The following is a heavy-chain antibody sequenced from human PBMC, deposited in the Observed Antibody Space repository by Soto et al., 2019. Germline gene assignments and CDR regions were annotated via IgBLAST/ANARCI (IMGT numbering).Heavy chain of an antibody. CDR2: IIPIFGTA. V-gene: IGHV1-69*13. CDR3: ARGLAEAGTSVWFDP. D-gene: IGHD6-19*01. CDR1: GGTFSSYA. Sequence: SVKVSCKASGGTFSSYAISSVRQAPGQGLEWMGGIIPIFGTANYAQKFQGRVTITADESTSTAYMELSSLRSEDTAVYYCARGLAEAGTSVWFDPWGQGTLVTASS. J-gene: IGHJ5*02.